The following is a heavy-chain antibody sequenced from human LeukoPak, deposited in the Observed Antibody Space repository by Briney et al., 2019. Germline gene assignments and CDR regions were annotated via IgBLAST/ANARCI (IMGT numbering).Heavy chain of an antibody. D-gene: IGHD3-22*01. CDR3: ARDGWGPYYYDSSGYPDY. V-gene: IGHV3-7*01. CDR2: IKQDGSEK. J-gene: IGHJ4*02. Sequence: PGGSLRLSCAASGFTFSSYWMRWVRQAPGKGLEWVANIKQDGSEKYYVDSVKGRFTISRDNAKNSLYLQMNSLRAEDTAVYYCARDGWGPYYYDSSGYPDYWGQGTLVTVSS. CDR1: GFTFSSYW.